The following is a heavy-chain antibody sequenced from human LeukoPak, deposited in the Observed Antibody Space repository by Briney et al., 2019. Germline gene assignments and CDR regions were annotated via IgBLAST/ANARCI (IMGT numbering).Heavy chain of an antibody. CDR3: AKRGVVIRVILVGFHKEAYYFDS. D-gene: IGHD2-21*01. CDR1: GITLSNYG. Sequence: GGSLRLSCAVSGITLSNYGMSWVRQAPGKGLEWVAGISDSGGRTNYADSVKGRFTISRDNSKNTLYLQMNSLRAEDTAVYFCAKRGVVIRVILVGFHKEAYYFDSWGQGVLVTVSS. J-gene: IGHJ4*02. CDR2: ISDSGGRT. V-gene: IGHV3-23*01.